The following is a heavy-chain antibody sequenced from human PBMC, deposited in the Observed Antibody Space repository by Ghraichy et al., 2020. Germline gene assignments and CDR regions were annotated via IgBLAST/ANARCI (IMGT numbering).Heavy chain of an antibody. V-gene: IGHV3-33*01. D-gene: IGHD3-10*01. CDR2: IWSDGSNK. Sequence: GGSLRLSCAASGFTFSSHGMHWVRQAPGKGLEWVAVIWSDGSNKFYSNSVEGRFTVSRDNSKDTLSLQVKSLTTEDTAVYYCARDSGARGDILGYMDVWGKGTTVTVSS. CDR1: GFTFSSHG. CDR3: ARDSGARGDILGYMDV. J-gene: IGHJ6*03.